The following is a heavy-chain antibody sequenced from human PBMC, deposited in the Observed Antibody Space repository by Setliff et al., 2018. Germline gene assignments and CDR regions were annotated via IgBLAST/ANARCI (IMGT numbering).Heavy chain of an antibody. CDR3: ARGGNDYKWGAFDI. CDR1: GGSISSYY. V-gene: IGHV4-59*01. CDR2: IYYSEST. Sequence: PSETLSLTCTVSGGSISSYYWSWIRQPPGKGLEWIGYIYYSESTNYNPSLKSRVTISVDTSKNQFSLKLSSVTAADTAVYYCARGGNDYKWGAFDIWGQGTMVTVSS. J-gene: IGHJ3*02. D-gene: IGHD4-4*01.